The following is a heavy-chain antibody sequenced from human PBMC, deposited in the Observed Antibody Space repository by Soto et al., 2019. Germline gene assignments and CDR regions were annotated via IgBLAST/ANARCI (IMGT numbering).Heavy chain of an antibody. Sequence: QLQLQESGPGLVKPSETLSLTCTVSGGSISSSRYYWGWIRQPPGQGLEWIGTIYYSGSTYYNPSLKSRVTISVNTSKNQFSLKLSSVTAADTAVYYWASNEDDFWSGYSYYFDYWGQGTLVTVSS. CDR3: ASNEDDFWSGYSYYFDY. CDR2: IYYSGST. D-gene: IGHD3-3*01. J-gene: IGHJ4*02. V-gene: IGHV4-39*01. CDR1: GGSISSSRYY.